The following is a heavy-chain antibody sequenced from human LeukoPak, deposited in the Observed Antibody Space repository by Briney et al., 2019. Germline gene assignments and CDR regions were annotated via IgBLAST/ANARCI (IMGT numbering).Heavy chain of an antibody. CDR1: GASISTSSHY. CDR3: VSTNDQLHYDSSGYYGY. Sequence: PSETLSLTCSVSGASISTSSHYWGWIRQPPGKALEWIGTFYYTGGTFYNPSLKSRVTISEDTSENQFSLKLTSVTAADTAVYYCVSTNDQLHYDSSGYYGYWGQGTLVTVSS. V-gene: IGHV4-39*07. J-gene: IGHJ4*02. CDR2: FYYTGGT. D-gene: IGHD3-22*01.